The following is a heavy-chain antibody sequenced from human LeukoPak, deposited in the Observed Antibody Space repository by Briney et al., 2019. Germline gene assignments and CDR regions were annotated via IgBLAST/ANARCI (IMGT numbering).Heavy chain of an antibody. CDR3: ARRKVYSDDGFDI. V-gene: IGHV1-46*01. CDR2: INPSDGST. Sequence: ASVKVSCKASGYAFTNYYMHWARQAPGQGLEWMGVINPSDGSTSYAQKFQGRITMTRDTSTSTVYMELSSLRSDDTAVYYCARRKVYSDDGFDIWGQGTMVTVSS. D-gene: IGHD2-21*01. J-gene: IGHJ3*02. CDR1: GYAFTNYY.